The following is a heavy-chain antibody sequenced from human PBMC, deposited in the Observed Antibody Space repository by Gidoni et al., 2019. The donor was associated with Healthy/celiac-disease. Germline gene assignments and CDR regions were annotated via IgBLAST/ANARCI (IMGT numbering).Heavy chain of an antibody. CDR2: INPNSGGT. V-gene: IGHV1-2*02. CDR1: GYTFTVSS. Sequence: QVQLVQSGAEVKKPGASVKVSCTASGYTFTVSSMHWVRQAPGQGLEWMGWINPNSGGTNYAQKFQGRVTMTRDTSISTAYMELSRLRSDDTAVYYCASLVAPTALSGYYYYGMDVWGQGTTVTVSS. CDR3: ASLVAPTALSGYYYYGMDV. J-gene: IGHJ6*02. D-gene: IGHD6-6*01.